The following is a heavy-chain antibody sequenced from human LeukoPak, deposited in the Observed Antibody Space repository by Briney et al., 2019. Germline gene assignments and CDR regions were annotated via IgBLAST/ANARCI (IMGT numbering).Heavy chain of an antibody. CDR2: INPSGGST. CDR3: ARGPTGCSSTSCYEYYFDY. J-gene: IGHJ4*02. CDR1: GYTFTSYY. V-gene: IGHV1-46*01. Sequence: ASVKVSCKASGYTFTSYYMHWVRQAPGQGLEWMGIINPSGGSTSYAQKFQGRVTITADESTSTAYMELSSLRSEDTAVYYCARGPTGCSSTSCYEYYFDYWGQGTLVTVSS. D-gene: IGHD2-2*01.